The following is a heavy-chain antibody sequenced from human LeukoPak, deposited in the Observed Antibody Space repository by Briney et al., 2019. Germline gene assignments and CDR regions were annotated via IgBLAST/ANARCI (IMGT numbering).Heavy chain of an antibody. Sequence: HTGGSLRLSCAASGFTFSTYWMHWVRHAPGKGLVWVSRINSDGSSTICADSVKGRFTISRDNAKNTLYLQMNSLSAEDTAVYYCARGAPARYFGAFDIWGRGTMVTVSS. V-gene: IGHV3-74*01. CDR2: INSDGSST. D-gene: IGHD3-9*01. J-gene: IGHJ3*02. CDR3: ARGAPARYFGAFDI. CDR1: GFTFSTYW.